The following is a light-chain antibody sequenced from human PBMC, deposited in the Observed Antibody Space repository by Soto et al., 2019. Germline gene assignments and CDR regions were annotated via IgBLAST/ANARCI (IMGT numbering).Light chain of an antibody. J-gene: IGKJ1*01. CDR3: QQYNIYSWT. CDR2: KAS. CDR1: QSISSW. V-gene: IGKV1-5*03. Sequence: DIQMTQSPSTLPASVGDRVTITFRASQSISSWLAWYQQKPGKAPKLLIYKASSLESGVPSRFSGSGSGTEFTLTISSLQPDDFATYYCQQYNIYSWTFGQGTNVDI.